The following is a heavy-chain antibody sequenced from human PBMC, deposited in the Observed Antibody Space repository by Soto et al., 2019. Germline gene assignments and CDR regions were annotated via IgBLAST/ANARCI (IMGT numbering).Heavy chain of an antibody. CDR1: GGSINNFY. V-gene: IGHV4-59*01. J-gene: IGHJ4*02. Sequence: SETLSLTCTVSGGSINNFYWNWIRHSPGKGLEWIGYIYSSGYTNYNPSLKTRVTMSVDTSKNQFSLKLNSVTAADTAIYFCARGSANERTSVFDHWGQGTLVTVSS. CDR3: ARGSANERTSVFDH. CDR2: IYSSGYT.